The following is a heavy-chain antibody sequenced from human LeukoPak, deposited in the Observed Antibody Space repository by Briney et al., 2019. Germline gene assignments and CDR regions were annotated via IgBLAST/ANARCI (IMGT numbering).Heavy chain of an antibody. CDR3: ARVSLGGSYYYYYYMDV. Sequence: GSLRLSCADSGFTFSDYYMSWIRQAPGKGLEWVSYISSSGGTIYYADSVKGRFTISRDNAKNSLYLQMNSLGAEDTAVYYCARVSLGGSYYYYYYMDVWGKGTTVTISS. CDR2: ISSSGGTI. D-gene: IGHD1-26*01. CDR1: GFTFSDYY. V-gene: IGHV3-11*01. J-gene: IGHJ6*03.